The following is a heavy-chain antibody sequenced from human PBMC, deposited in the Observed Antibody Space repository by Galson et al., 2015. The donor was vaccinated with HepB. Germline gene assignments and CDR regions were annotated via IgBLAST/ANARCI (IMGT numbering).Heavy chain of an antibody. Sequence: SLRLSCAASGFTFSSYAMHWVRQAPGKGLEWVAVISYDGSNKYYADSVKSRFTISRDNSKNTLYLQMNSLRAEDTAVYYCAQMDGYREAPFDYWGQGTLVTVSS. CDR2: ISYDGSNK. D-gene: IGHD5-24*01. V-gene: IGHV3-30*04. CDR1: GFTFSSYA. J-gene: IGHJ4*02. CDR3: AQMDGYREAPFDY.